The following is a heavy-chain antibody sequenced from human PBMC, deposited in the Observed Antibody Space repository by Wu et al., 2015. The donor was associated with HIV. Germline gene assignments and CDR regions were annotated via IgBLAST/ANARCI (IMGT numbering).Heavy chain of an antibody. V-gene: IGHV1-24*01. CDR3: ARDGIAAAGRYYYYGMDV. J-gene: IGHJ6*02. Sequence: QVQLVQSGAEVKKPGASVKVSCKVSGYTLNDLSMHWVRQAPGKGLEWMGGFDPEGSETIYAQSFQGRLTLTEDTSTDTAYMELSSLRSEDTAVYYCARDGIAAAGRYYYYGMDVWDQGP. CDR1: GYTLNDLS. CDR2: FDPEGSET. D-gene: IGHD6-13*01.